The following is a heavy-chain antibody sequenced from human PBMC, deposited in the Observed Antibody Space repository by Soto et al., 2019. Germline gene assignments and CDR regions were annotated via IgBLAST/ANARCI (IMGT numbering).Heavy chain of an antibody. Sequence: SVKVSCKASGGTFSSYAISWVRQAPGQGLEWMGGIIPIFGTANYAQKFQGRVTITADESTSTAYMELSSLRSEDTAVYYCARYASRESNWFDPWGQGTLVTVSS. V-gene: IGHV1-69*13. CDR2: IIPIFGTA. CDR3: ARYASRESNWFDP. CDR1: GGTFSSYA. J-gene: IGHJ5*02. D-gene: IGHD6-13*01.